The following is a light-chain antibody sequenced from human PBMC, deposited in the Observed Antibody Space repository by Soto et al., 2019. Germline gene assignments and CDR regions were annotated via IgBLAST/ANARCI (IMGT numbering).Light chain of an antibody. CDR3: QSFDSSLSGAL. CDR2: GAT. Sequence: QSVLTQSPSVSGAPGQRVTISCSGSSSNIGAGNDVHWYQQLPGAAPKLLIYGATRRPSGVPDRFSGSRSGNSAFLAITGLQVEDESVYYCQSFDSSLSGALFGGGTKLTVL. J-gene: IGLJ3*02. V-gene: IGLV1-40*01. CDR1: SSNIGAGND.